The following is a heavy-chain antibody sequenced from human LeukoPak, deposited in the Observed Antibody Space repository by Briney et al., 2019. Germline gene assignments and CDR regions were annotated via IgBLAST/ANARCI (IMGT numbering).Heavy chain of an antibody. CDR1: GFTFSSHW. CDR3: AKDKRYSGYDPFDY. Sequence: GGSLRLSCAASGFTFSSHWMHWVRQAPGKGLEWVSLISGDGGSTYYADSVKGRFTISRDNSKNSLYLQMNSLRTEDTALYYCAKDKRYSGYDPFDYWGQGTLVTVSS. J-gene: IGHJ4*02. CDR2: ISGDGGST. D-gene: IGHD5-12*01. V-gene: IGHV3-43*02.